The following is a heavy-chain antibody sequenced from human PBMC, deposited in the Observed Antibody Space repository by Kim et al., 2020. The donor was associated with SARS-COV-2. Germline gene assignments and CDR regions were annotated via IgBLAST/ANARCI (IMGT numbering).Heavy chain of an antibody. CDR3: AREGFLRSYYYGMDV. J-gene: IGHJ6*02. D-gene: IGHD4-17*01. CDR2: IYSGGST. CDR1: GFTVSSNY. V-gene: IGHV3-53*01. Sequence: GGSLRLSCAASGFTVSSNYMSWVRQAPGKGLEWVSVIYSGGSTYYADSVKGRFTISRDNSKNTLYLQMNSLRAEDTAVYYCAREGFLRSYYYGMDVWGQGTTVTVSS.